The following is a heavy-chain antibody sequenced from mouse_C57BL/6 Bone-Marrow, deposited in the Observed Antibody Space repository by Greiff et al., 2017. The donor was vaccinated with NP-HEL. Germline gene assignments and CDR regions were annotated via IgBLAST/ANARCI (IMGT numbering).Heavy chain of an antibody. J-gene: IGHJ4*01. D-gene: IGHD2-4*01. CDR2: IYPGDGDT. CDR3: ARVDDYDEDYYAMDY. V-gene: IGHV1-82*01. CDR1: GYAFSSSW. Sequence: VKLVESGPELVKPGASVKISCKASGYAFSSSWMNWVKQRPGKGLEWIGRIYPGDGDTNYNGKFKGKATLTADKSSSTAYMQLSSLTSEDSAVYFCARVDDYDEDYYAMDYWGQGTSVTVSS.